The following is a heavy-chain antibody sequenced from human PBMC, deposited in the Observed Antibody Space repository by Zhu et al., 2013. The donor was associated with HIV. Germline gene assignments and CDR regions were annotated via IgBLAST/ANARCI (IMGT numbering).Heavy chain of an antibody. CDR2: IIPLFATP. D-gene: IGHD5-12*01. V-gene: IGHV1-69*12. Sequence: QVQLVQSGAEVKKPGSSVKVSCKASGGTFSSYAISWVRQAPGQGLEWMGGIIPLFATPNYAQKFQGRVTIAADESTTTAYMELSSLRSEDTAVYYCALGEGMATRWGSFDYWGQGTLVTVSS. CDR3: ALGEGMATRWGSFDY. CDR1: GGTFSSYA. J-gene: IGHJ4*02.